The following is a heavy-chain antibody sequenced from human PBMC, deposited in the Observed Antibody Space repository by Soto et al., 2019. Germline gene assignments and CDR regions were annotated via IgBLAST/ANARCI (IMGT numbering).Heavy chain of an antibody. CDR3: AKDRVGGGSYATYYYGMDV. Sequence: TGGSLRLSFAASGFTFSSYAMSWVRQAPGKWLEWVSAISGSGGSTYYADSVKGRFTISRDNSKNTLYLQMNSLRAEDTAVYYCAKDRVGGGSYATYYYGMDVWGQGTTVTVYS. D-gene: IGHD1-26*01. V-gene: IGHV3-23*01. J-gene: IGHJ6*02. CDR1: GFTFSSYA. CDR2: ISGSGGST.